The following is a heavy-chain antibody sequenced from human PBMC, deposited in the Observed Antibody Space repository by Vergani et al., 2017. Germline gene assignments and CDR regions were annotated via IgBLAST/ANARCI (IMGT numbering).Heavy chain of an antibody. CDR3: ARDFVPATAIQHPPYFDY. D-gene: IGHD2-2*02. CDR2: IIPIFGTA. V-gene: IGHV1-69*01. CDR1: GGTFSSYA. J-gene: IGHJ4*02. Sequence: QVQLVQSGAEVKKPGSSVKVSCKASGGTFSSYAISWVRQAPGQGLEWMGGIIPIFGTANYAQKFQGRVTITADESTSTAYMELSSLRSEDTAVYYCARDFVPATAIQHPPYFDYWGQGTLVTVSS.